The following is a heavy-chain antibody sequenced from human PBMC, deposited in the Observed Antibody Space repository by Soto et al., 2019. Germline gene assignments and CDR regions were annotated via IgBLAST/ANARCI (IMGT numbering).Heavy chain of an antibody. CDR2: ISYDGSNK. V-gene: IGHV3-30*18. D-gene: IGHD3-22*01. J-gene: IGHJ4*02. CDR3: AKVAEGGSKYYDSSGSFFDY. Sequence: HPGGSLRLSCAASGLTFSSYGMHWVRQAPGKGLEWVAVISYDGSNKYYADSVKGRFTSSRDNSKNTLYLQMNSLRAEDTAVDYCAKVAEGGSKYYDSSGSFFDYWGQGTLVTVSS. CDR1: GLTFSSYG.